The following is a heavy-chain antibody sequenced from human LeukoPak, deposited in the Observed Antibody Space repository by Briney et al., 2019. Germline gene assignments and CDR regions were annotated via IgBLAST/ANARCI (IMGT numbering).Heavy chain of an antibody. Sequence: ASVKVSCKASGYTFTSYGISWVRQAPGQGLEWMGWISAYNGNTNYAQKLQGRVTMTTDTSTSTAYMELRSLRSDDTAVYYCARDRFTMVRGVIITGGLGYWGKGTLVTVSS. CDR1: GYTFTSYG. CDR3: ARDRFTMVRGVIITGGLGY. V-gene: IGHV1-18*01. J-gene: IGHJ4*02. CDR2: ISAYNGNT. D-gene: IGHD3-10*01.